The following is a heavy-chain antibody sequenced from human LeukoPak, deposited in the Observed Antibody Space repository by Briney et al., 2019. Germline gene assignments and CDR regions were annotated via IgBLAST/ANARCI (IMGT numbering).Heavy chain of an antibody. CDR2: INHSGST. V-gene: IGHV4-34*01. CDR3: ARGGEYSGYDTADY. CDR1: GGSFSGYY. Sequence: PSETLSLTCAVYGGSFSGYYWSWIRQPPEKGLEWIGEINHSGSTNYNPSLKSRVTISVDTSKNQFSLKLSSVTAADTAVYYCARGGEYSGYDTADYWGQGTLVTVSS. J-gene: IGHJ4*02. D-gene: IGHD5-12*01.